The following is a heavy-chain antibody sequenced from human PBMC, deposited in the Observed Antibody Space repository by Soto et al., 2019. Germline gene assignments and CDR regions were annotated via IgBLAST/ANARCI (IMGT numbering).Heavy chain of an antibody. J-gene: IGHJ2*01. CDR3: AREYSSSSQYLYFDV. D-gene: IGHD6-6*01. V-gene: IGHV1-69*01. Sequence: QVQLVQSGAEVKKPGSSVKVSCKVSGGIFSSYAIGWVRQAPGQGLEWMAGIIPITGTTNRAQKFQGRVTVTAHESTTTVYMELSSLTAEDTAVYYCAREYSSSSQYLYFDVWGRGTLVTVSS. CDR2: IIPITGTT. CDR1: GGIFSSYA.